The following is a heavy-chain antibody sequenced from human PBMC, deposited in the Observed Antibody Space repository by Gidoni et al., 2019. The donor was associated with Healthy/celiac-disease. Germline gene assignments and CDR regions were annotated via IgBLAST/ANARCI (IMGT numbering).Heavy chain of an antibody. J-gene: IGHJ4*02. D-gene: IGHD6-6*01. CDR1: GGSISSGSYY. CDR2: IYTSGST. Sequence: QVQLQESGPGLVKPSQTLSLTCTVSGGSISSGSYYWSWIRQPAGKGLEWIGRIYTSGSTNYNPSLKSRVTMSVDTSKNQFSLKLSSVTAADTAVYYCAVYSSSPGYFDYWGQGTLVTVSS. V-gene: IGHV4-61*02. CDR3: AVYSSSPGYFDY.